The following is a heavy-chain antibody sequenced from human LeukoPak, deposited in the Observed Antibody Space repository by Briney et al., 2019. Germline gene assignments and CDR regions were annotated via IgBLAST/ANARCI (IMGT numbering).Heavy chain of an antibody. CDR2: IHSGGAT. D-gene: IGHD5-12*01. J-gene: IGHJ4*02. Sequence: PGGSLRLSCAASGFPASNNYMSWVRQAPGKGLEWVSVIHSGGATYYADSVKGRFTISRDNSKNTLYLQMNTLRAEDTAVYYCARGRGYGAYDWNDYWGQGTLVTVSS. CDR3: ARGRGYGAYDWNDY. CDR1: GFPASNNY. V-gene: IGHV3-53*01.